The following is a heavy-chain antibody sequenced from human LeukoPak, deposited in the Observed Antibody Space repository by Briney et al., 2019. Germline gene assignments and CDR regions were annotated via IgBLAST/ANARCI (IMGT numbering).Heavy chain of an antibody. J-gene: IGHJ2*01. D-gene: IGHD1-14*01. CDR3: ARGSTTPGLWYFDL. V-gene: IGHV3-30-3*01. CDR1: GFTFSSYA. Sequence: GGSLRLSCAASGFTFSSYAMHWVRLAPGKGQGLEWVAVISSDGTTKFYPDSVKGRFTISRDNSQKTLYLQLNSLRPEDTTVCYCARGSTTPGLWYFDLWGRGTLVTVSS. CDR2: ISSDGTTK.